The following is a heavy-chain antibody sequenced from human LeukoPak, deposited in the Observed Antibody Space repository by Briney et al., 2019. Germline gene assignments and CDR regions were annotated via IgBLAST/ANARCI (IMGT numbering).Heavy chain of an antibody. V-gene: IGHV4-59*01. D-gene: IGHD3-22*01. Sequence: SETLSLTCTVSGGSISSYYWSWIRQPPGRGLEWIGYIYYSGSTNYNPSLKSRVTISVDTSKNQFSLKLSSVTAADTAVYYCATPSGYYDSSGYSPRLAFDIWGQGTMVTVSS. CDR2: IYYSGST. CDR1: GGSISSYY. CDR3: ATPSGYYDSSGYSPRLAFDI. J-gene: IGHJ3*02.